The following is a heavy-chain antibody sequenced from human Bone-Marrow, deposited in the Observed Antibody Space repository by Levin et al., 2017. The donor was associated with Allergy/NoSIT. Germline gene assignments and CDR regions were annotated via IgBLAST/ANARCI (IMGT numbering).Heavy chain of an antibody. CDR2: IFYTGSA. D-gene: IGHD6-19*01. CDR1: GDSIKNYY. CDR3: ARLLAEGSSDWYTAFDI. V-gene: IGHV4-59*01. J-gene: IGHJ3*02. Sequence: SETLSLICNVSGDSIKNYYWTWIRQPPGKGLEWIGYIFYTGSANYNPSLKSRVSMSVDASNNHFSLKLNSVTAADTAMCYCARLLAEGSSDWYTAFDIWGQGTLVTVSP.